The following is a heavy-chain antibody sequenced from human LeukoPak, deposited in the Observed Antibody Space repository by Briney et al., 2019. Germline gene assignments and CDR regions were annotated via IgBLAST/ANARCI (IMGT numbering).Heavy chain of an antibody. V-gene: IGHV1-2*02. J-gene: IGHJ4*02. Sequence: ASVTVSCKASGYTFTGYYMHWVRQAPGQGLEWMGWINPNSGGTNYAQKFQGRVTMTGDTSISTAYMELSRLRSDDTAVYYCARDFKTVGTPRAYWGQGTLVTVSS. CDR2: INPNSGGT. CDR1: GYTFTGYY. D-gene: IGHD4-23*01. CDR3: ARDFKTVGTPRAY.